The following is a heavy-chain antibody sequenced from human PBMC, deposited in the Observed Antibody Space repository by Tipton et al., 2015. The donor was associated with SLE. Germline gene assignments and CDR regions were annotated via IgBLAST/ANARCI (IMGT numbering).Heavy chain of an antibody. J-gene: IGHJ5*02. CDR1: GSSVNSGYS. Sequence: TLSLTCVVSGSSVNSGYSWGWIRQPPGKGLEWIGNIYYTGSTNYSPSLKSRVTMSVDTSKNHFSLKLTSVTAADTAVYYCARGDRSVDSWFDPWGPGTLVTVSS. V-gene: IGHV4-61*03. CDR2: IYYTGST. CDR3: ARGDRSVDSWFDP. D-gene: IGHD2-21*01.